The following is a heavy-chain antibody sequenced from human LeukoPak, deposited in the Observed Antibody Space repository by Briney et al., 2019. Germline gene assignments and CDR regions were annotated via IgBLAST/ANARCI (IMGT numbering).Heavy chain of an antibody. CDR3: AARESSGWPIFDS. CDR2: INQDGSEK. D-gene: IGHD6-19*01. J-gene: IGHJ4*02. V-gene: IGHV3-7*01. Sequence: GGSLRLSCAASGFTFSSYWMSWVCQAPGKGLEWVANINQDGSEKYYVDSVKGRFTISRDNAKNSLYLQMNSLRAEDTAVYYCAARESSGWPIFDSWGQGSLVTVSS. CDR1: GFTFSSYW.